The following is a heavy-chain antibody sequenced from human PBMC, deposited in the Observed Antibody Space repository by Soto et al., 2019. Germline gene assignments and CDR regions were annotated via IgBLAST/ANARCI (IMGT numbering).Heavy chain of an antibody. D-gene: IGHD5-12*01. Sequence: QVQLQQWGAGLLKPSETLSLTCAVYGGSFSGYYWSWIRQPPGKGLEWIGEINHSGSTNYNPSLKIRVTISVDTSKNQFSLKLSSVTAADTAVYYCARGPWLRSSFDYWGQGTLVTVSS. J-gene: IGHJ4*02. CDR1: GGSFSGYY. CDR3: ARGPWLRSSFDY. CDR2: INHSGST. V-gene: IGHV4-34*01.